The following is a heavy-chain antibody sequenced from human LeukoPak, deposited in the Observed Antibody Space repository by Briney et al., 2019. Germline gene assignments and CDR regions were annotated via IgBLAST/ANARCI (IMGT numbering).Heavy chain of an antibody. V-gene: IGHV3-21*04. Sequence: GGSLRLSCAASGFTFSSYSMNWVRQAPGKGLEWVSSISSSSSYIYYADSVKGRFTISRDNAKNTLYLQMNSLRAEDTAVYYCANPPRESRDCSSTTCPFDYWGQGTLVTVSS. CDR1: GFTFSSYS. CDR3: ANPPRESRDCSSTTCPFDY. D-gene: IGHD2-2*01. J-gene: IGHJ4*02. CDR2: ISSSSSYI.